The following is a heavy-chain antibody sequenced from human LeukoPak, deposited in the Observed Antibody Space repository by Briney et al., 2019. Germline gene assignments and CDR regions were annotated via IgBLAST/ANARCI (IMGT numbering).Heavy chain of an antibody. CDR1: GGTFSSYA. D-gene: IGHD3-10*01. J-gene: IGHJ4*02. CDR3: AKDRYYYGSGSCFDY. CDR2: ISGSGGST. Sequence: SCKASGGTFSSYAMSWVRQAPGKGLEWVSAISGSGGSTYYADSVKGRFTISRDNSKNTLYLQMNSLRAEDTAVYYCAKDRYYYGSGSCFDYWGQGTLVTVSS. V-gene: IGHV3-23*01.